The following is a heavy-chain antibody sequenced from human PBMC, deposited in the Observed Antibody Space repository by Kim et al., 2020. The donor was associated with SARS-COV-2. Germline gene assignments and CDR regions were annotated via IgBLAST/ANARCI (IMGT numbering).Heavy chain of an antibody. CDR3: AKGEIGVVSWGPYFDY. Sequence: SVKGRFTISRDNSKNTLYLQMNSLRAEDTAVYYCAKGEIGVVSWGPYFDYWGQGTLVTVSS. V-gene: IGHV3-23*01. D-gene: IGHD2-21*01. J-gene: IGHJ4*02.